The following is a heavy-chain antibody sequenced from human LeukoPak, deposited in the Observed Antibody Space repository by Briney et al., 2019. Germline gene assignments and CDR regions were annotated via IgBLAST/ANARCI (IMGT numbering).Heavy chain of an antibody. Sequence: GGSLRLSCAASGFTFSSYAMSWVRQAPGKGLEWVSAISGSGGSTYYADSVKGRFTISRDNSKNTLYPQMNSLRAEDTAVYYCAKDPTVAGQYYFDYWGQGTLVTVSS. CDR1: GFTFSSYA. J-gene: IGHJ4*02. CDR3: AKDPTVAGQYYFDY. V-gene: IGHV3-23*01. CDR2: ISGSGGST. D-gene: IGHD6-19*01.